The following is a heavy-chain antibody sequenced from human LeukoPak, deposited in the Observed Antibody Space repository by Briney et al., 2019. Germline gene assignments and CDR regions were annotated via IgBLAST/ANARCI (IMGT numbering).Heavy chain of an antibody. V-gene: IGHV3-49*04. J-gene: IGHJ6*02. D-gene: IGHD1-1*01. CDR3: ARGPIQLWIHNAMDV. CDR1: GFTFGDHA. Sequence: GGSLRLSCTGSGFTFGDHAMSWVRQDPGKGLERVGFIRSKAYRGTTEYAASVKGRFTISRDDSASIAYLQMISLKTEDTAVYYCARGPIQLWIHNAMDVWGQGTTVTVSS. CDR2: IRSKAYRGTT.